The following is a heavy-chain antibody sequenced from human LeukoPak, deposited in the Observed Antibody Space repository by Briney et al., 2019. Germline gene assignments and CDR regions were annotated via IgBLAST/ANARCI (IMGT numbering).Heavy chain of an antibody. D-gene: IGHD4-11*01. V-gene: IGHV3-21*01. CDR1: GFTFSSYS. CDR3: ARDTGPEAFDF. CDR2: ISSSSSYI. J-gene: IGHJ3*01. Sequence: GGSLRLSCAASGFTFSSYSMNWVRQAPGKGLEWVSSISSSSSYIYYADSVKGRFTISRDNAKNSLFLRMNSLRAEDTAAYYCARDTGPEAFDFWGQGTMVTVSS.